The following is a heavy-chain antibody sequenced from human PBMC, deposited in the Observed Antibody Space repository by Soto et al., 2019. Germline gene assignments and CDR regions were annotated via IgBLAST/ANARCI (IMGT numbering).Heavy chain of an antibody. V-gene: IGHV1-3*01. CDR3: AREFKDYGDYVLSASYYGMDV. J-gene: IGHJ6*02. Sequence: GASVKVSCKASGYTFTSYAMHWVRQAPGQRLEWMGWINAGNGNTKYSQKFQGRVTITRDTSASTAYMELSSLRSEDTAVYYCAREFKDYGDYVLSASYYGMDVWGQGTTVTVSS. CDR1: GYTFTSYA. D-gene: IGHD4-17*01. CDR2: INAGNGNT.